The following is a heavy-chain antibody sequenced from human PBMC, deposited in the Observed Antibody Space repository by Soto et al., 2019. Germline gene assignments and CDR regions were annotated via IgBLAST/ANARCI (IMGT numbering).Heavy chain of an antibody. Sequence: QEQLVESGGGVVQPGGSLRLSCVASGFSLINYGMHWVRQAPGKGLEWVAVISYDGGNKQYADSVKGRHTISRDNSKNTLYLQLTSLKNEDTAMYYCARVPMTRVTRWTWFDPWGQGTLVTVSS. CDR3: ARVPMTRVTRWTWFDP. J-gene: IGHJ5*02. CDR1: GFSLINYG. V-gene: IGHV3-30*03. CDR2: ISYDGGNK. D-gene: IGHD4-17*01.